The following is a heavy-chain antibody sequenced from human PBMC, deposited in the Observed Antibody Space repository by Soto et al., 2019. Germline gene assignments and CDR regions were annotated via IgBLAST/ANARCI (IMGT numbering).Heavy chain of an antibody. Sequence: GESLKISCKGSGYSLTNYWIGWVRQMPGKGLEWMGIIYVGDSDTRYSLSFQGQVTISADKSISTAYLQWSSLKPSDTAMYYCARLVNIFDFDYWGQGTLVTVSS. CDR3: ARLVNIFDFDY. CDR1: GYSLTNYW. D-gene: IGHD2-21*01. V-gene: IGHV5-51*01. CDR2: IYVGDSDT. J-gene: IGHJ4*02.